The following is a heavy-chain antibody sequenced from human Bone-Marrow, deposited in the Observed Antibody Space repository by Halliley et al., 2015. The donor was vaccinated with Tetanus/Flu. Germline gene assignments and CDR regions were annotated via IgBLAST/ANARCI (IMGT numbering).Heavy chain of an antibody. CDR3: ATSRPPGFDYDGSGTLDY. V-gene: IGHV1-69*02. CDR2: PILGIG. Sequence: PILGIGNYAQKFQGRVTITADKSTSTAYMEMSSLRSEDTAVYYCATSRPPGFDYDGSGTLDYWGQGTLVTVSS. D-gene: IGHD3-10*01. J-gene: IGHJ4*02.